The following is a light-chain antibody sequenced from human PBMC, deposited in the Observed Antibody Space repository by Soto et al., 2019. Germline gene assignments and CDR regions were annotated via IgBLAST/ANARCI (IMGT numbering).Light chain of an antibody. CDR1: QSVLYSSNNKNF. CDR2: WAS. V-gene: IGKV4-1*01. J-gene: IGKJ2*01. Sequence: DIVMAQSPDSLAVSLGERATINCKSSQSVLYSSNNKNFLAWYQRKPGQPPKLLIYWASTRESGVPDRFRGGGSGTEFNLTISNLRAEDVALYYCQQYYRSPFTFGQGTKLQIK. CDR3: QQYYRSPFT.